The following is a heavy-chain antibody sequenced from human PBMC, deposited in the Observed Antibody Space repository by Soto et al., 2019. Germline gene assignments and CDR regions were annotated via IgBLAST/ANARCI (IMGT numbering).Heavy chain of an antibody. D-gene: IGHD3-16*02. Sequence: PSETLSLTCAVYGGSFSGYYWSWIRQPPGKGLEWIGEINHSGSTNYNPSLKSRVTISVDTSKNQFSLKLSSVTAADTAVYYCARQANDYIWGSYRYTPSYDAFDIWGQGTMVTVSS. CDR1: GGSFSGYY. CDR3: ARQANDYIWGSYRYTPSYDAFDI. V-gene: IGHV4-34*01. J-gene: IGHJ3*02. CDR2: INHSGST.